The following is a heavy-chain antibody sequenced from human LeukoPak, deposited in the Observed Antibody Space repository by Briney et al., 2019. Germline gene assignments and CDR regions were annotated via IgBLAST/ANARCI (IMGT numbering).Heavy chain of an antibody. Sequence: GGFPRLFCAASGFTFSSYEMNWVRPAPGKGLEWVSYISSSGTTIYYADSVKGRFTISRDNAKNSLYLQMNSLRAEDTAVYYCARPDGDYYYGSGSYFHYWGQGTLVTVSS. D-gene: IGHD3-10*01. J-gene: IGHJ4*02. CDR3: ARPDGDYYYGSGSYFHY. CDR1: GFTFSSYE. CDR2: ISSSGTTI. V-gene: IGHV3-48*03.